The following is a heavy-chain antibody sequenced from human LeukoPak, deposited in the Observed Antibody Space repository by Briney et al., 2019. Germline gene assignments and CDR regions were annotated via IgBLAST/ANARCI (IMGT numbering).Heavy chain of an antibody. CDR2: INHSGST. CDR3: ARGLRGRLRYPMGY. V-gene: IGHV4-34*01. J-gene: IGHJ4*02. Sequence: PSETLSLTCAVYGGSFSGYYWSWIRQPPGKGLEWIGEINHSGSTNYNPSLKSRVTISVDTSKNQFSLKLSSVTAADTAVYYCARGLRGRLRYPMGYWGQGTLVTVSS. CDR1: GGSFSGYY. D-gene: IGHD4-17*01.